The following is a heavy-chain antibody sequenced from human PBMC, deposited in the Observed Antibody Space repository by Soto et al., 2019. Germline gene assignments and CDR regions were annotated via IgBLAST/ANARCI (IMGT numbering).Heavy chain of an antibody. D-gene: IGHD6-13*01. V-gene: IGHV3-11*06. Sequence: PGGSLRLSCAASGFTFSDYYMSWIRQAPGKGLEWVSYISSSSSYTNYADSVKGRFTISRDNAKNSLYLQMNSLRAEDTAVYYCASIAAAGTDYYYGMDVWGQGTTVTVSS. CDR1: GFTFSDYY. CDR2: ISSSSSYT. J-gene: IGHJ6*02. CDR3: ASIAAAGTDYYYGMDV.